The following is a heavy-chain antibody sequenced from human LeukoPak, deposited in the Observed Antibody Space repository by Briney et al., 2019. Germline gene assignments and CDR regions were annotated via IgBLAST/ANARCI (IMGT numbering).Heavy chain of an antibody. CDR1: GGSISSGGYY. D-gene: IGHD5-18*01. Sequence: SQTLSLTCTVSGGSISSGGYYWSWIRQHPGKGLEWIGYIYYSGSTYYNPSLKSRVTISVDTSKNQFSLKLSSVTAADTTVYYCARVSNTDTAMDPLDYWGQGTLVTVSS. V-gene: IGHV4-31*03. J-gene: IGHJ4*02. CDR2: IYYSGST. CDR3: ARVSNTDTAMDPLDY.